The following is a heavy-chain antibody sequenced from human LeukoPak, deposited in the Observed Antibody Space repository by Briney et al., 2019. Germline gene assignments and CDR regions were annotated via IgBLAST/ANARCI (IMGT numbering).Heavy chain of an antibody. CDR3: ARDRGNWFDP. CDR1: GYSISSGYY. V-gene: IGHV4-38-2*02. D-gene: IGHD3-10*01. Sequence: SETLSLTCTVSGYSISSGYYWGWIRQPPGKGLEWIGSIYHSGSTYYNPSLKSRVTLSVDTSKNQISLKLSSVTAADTAVYYCARDRGNWFDPWGQGTLVTVSS. J-gene: IGHJ5*02. CDR2: IYHSGST.